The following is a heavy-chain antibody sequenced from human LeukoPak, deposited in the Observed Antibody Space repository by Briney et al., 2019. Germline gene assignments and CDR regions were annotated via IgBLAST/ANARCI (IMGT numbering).Heavy chain of an antibody. V-gene: IGHV1-2*02. CDR3: ARSELRYFDPHGY. J-gene: IGHJ4*02. Sequence: ASVKVSCKASGYTFTGYYMHWVRQAPGQGLEWMGWINPNSGGTNYAQKFQGRVTMTRDTSISTAYMELSRLRSDDTAVYYCARSELRYFDPHGYWGQGTLVTVSS. CDR2: INPNSGGT. D-gene: IGHD3-9*01. CDR1: GYTFTGYY.